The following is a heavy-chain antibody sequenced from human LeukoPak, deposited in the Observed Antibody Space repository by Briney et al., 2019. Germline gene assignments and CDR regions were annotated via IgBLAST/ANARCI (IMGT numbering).Heavy chain of an antibody. V-gene: IGHV4-59*08. Sequence: SETLSLTCTVSGGSISSYYWSWIRQPPGKGLEWIGYIYYSGSTNYNPSLKSRVTISVDTSKNQFSLKLSSVTAADTAVYYCARLRDYDSSGYYYPNFDYWGQGTLVTVSS. D-gene: IGHD3-22*01. CDR1: GGSISSYY. CDR3: ARLRDYDSSGYYYPNFDY. J-gene: IGHJ4*02. CDR2: IYYSGST.